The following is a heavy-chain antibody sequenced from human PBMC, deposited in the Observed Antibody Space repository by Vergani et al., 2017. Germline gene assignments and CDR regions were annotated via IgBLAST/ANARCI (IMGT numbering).Heavy chain of an antibody. CDR1: GFTFSSYA. J-gene: IGHJ4*02. Sequence: EVQLLESGGGLVQPGGSLRLSCAASGFTFSSYAMSWVRQAPGKGLEWVSAISGSGGSTYYADSVKGRFTISRDNSKNTLYLQMNSLRAEDTAVYYCAKRGDTIVGVAGRYYFDYWGQGTLVTVSS. V-gene: IGHV3-23*01. CDR2: ISGSGGST. CDR3: AKRGDTIVGVAGRYYFDY. D-gene: IGHD3-3*01.